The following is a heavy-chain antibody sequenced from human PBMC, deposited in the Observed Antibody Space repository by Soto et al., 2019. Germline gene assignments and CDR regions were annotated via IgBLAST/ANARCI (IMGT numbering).Heavy chain of an antibody. D-gene: IGHD2-2*01. J-gene: IGHJ6*02. Sequence: SVKVSCKASGGTFSSYAISWVRQAPGQGLEWMGGVIPIFGTANYAQKFQGRVTITADESTSTAYMELSSLRSEDTAVYYCAKLMAGVFISTSCTARNYYYYGMDVWGQGTRVTVSS. V-gene: IGHV1-69*13. CDR1: GGTFSSYA. CDR2: VIPIFGTA. CDR3: AKLMAGVFISTSCTARNYYYYGMDV.